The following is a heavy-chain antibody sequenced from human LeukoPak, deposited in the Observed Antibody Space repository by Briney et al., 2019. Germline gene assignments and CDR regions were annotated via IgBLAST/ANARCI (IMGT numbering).Heavy chain of an antibody. D-gene: IGHD1-14*01. Sequence: GGSLRLSCEASGFTFTSYWMSWVRQAPGKGPEWVAHIKENGNEQYYADSVKGRFTISRDNVKQSLGLQMNSLRVEDTAVYYCARGPGDFDASDIWGQGTMVTVSS. V-gene: IGHV3-7*01. CDR2: IKENGNEQ. J-gene: IGHJ3*02. CDR1: GFTFTSYW. CDR3: ARGPGDFDASDI.